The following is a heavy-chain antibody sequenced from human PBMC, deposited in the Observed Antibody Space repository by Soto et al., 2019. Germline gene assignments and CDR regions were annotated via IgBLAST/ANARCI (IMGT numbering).Heavy chain of an antibody. V-gene: IGHV1-69*13. J-gene: IGHJ4*02. CDR2: IIPIFGTA. CDR3: ARPSYKNRDGYELDY. Sequence: SVKVSGKASGGTFSSYAISWVRQAPGQGLEWMGGIIPIFGTANYAQKFQGRVTITADESTSTAYMELSSLRSEDTAVYYCARPSYKNRDGYELDYWGQGTLVTVSS. D-gene: IGHD5-12*01. CDR1: GGTFSSYA.